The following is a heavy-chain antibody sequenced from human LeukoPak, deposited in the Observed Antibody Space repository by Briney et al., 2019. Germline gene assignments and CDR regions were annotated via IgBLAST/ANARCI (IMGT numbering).Heavy chain of an antibody. D-gene: IGHD3-16*01. J-gene: IGHJ4*02. CDR2: ISSSGSTI. V-gene: IGHV3-48*03. Sequence: GGSLRLSCAASGFTFSSYEMNWVRQAPGKGLEWVSYISSSGSTIYYADSVKGRFTISRDNAKNSLYLQMNSPRAEDTAVYYCARAFDYGFDYWGQGTLVTVSS. CDR1: GFTFSSYE. CDR3: ARAFDYGFDY.